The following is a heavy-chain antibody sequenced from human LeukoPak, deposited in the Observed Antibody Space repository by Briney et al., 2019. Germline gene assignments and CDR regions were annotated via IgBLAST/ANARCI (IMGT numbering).Heavy chain of an antibody. J-gene: IGHJ5*02. CDR2: ITGSHGPT. D-gene: IGHD3/OR15-3a*01. CDR1: GFTFSSFA. Sequence: GGSLRLSCAASGFTFSSFAMTWVRQAPGKGLEWVSSITGSHGPTYNTDSVKGRFTISRDNSKSTLSLQMNSLRAEDTAVYYCAKGKAGGLVDLFDPWGQGTLVTVSS. V-gene: IGHV3-23*01. CDR3: AKGKAGGLVDLFDP.